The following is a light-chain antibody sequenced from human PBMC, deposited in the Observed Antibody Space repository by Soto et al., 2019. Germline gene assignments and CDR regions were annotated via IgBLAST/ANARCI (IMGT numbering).Light chain of an antibody. V-gene: IGKV3-15*01. CDR1: QGISSN. CDR3: QQFNDWPFT. CDR2: GAS. Sequence: TMLTQSPATLSVSPGERATLSCRASQGISSNLAWYQQKPDQAPRLLIYGASTRATGVPARFSGSGSGTDFTLTISSLQSEDFAVYYCQQFNDWPFTFGPGTKVDLK. J-gene: IGKJ3*01.